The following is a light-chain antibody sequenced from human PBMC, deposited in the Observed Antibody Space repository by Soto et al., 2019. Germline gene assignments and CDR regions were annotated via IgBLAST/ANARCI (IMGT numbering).Light chain of an antibody. V-gene: IGKV1-17*01. CDR3: QQLNILPPVT. CDR1: QGIRND. Sequence: IQMTQNKSSLSASVGDRVTITCRSSQGIRNDLGWYQQKPGKAPKLLIYAASSLQSGVPSRFSGSGSGTDFTLTISSLEPEDSAIYYCQQLNILPPVTFCQVGLLEIK. J-gene: IGKJ5*01. CDR2: AAS.